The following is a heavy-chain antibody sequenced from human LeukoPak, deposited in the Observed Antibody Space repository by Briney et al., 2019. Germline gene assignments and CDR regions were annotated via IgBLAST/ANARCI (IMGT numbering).Heavy chain of an antibody. Sequence: SQTLSLTCAISGDSVSSNSVTWNWIRQSPSRGLEWLGWTYYRSKWYNDYAVSVKSRITINPDTSKNQFSLQLNSVTPEDTAVYYCARDLELSEEGGFDPWGQGTLVTVSS. CDR1: GDSVSSNSVT. J-gene: IGHJ5*02. CDR3: ARDLELSEEGGFDP. V-gene: IGHV6-1*01. D-gene: IGHD3-16*02. CDR2: TYYRSKWYN.